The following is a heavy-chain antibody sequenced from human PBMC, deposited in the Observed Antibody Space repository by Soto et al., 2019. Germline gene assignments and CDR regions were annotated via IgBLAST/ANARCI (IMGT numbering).Heavy chain of an antibody. CDR1: GGSISSGGYY. V-gene: IGHV4-31*03. J-gene: IGHJ5*02. D-gene: IGHD6-19*01. CDR2: IYYSGST. Sequence: QVQLQESGPGLVKPSQTLSLTCTVSGGSISSGGYYWSWIRQHPGKGLEWIGYIYYSGSTYYNPSLKSRVTISVATSKNQISLKLSSVTAADTAVYYCARTSIAVAGRSRWFDPWGQGTLVTVSS. CDR3: ARTSIAVAGRSRWFDP.